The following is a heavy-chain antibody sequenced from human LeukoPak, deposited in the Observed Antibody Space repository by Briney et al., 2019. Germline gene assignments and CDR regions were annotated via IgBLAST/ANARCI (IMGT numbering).Heavy chain of an antibody. V-gene: IGHV3-72*01. CDR2: IRNEGSSYTT. D-gene: IGHD6-19*01. CDR1: GFTFSDHY. CDR3: ARPNPSGWYFDY. Sequence: PGGSLRLSCVASGFTFSDHYMDWVRQAPGKGLEWVGRIRNEGSSYTTEYAASVKGRFIISREDSKNSLFLQMNSLTTEDTAVYYCARPNPSGWYFDYWGQGTLVTVSS. J-gene: IGHJ4*02.